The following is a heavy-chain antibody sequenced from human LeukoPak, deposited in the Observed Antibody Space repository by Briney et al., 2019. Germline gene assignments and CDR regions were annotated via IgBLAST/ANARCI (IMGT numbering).Heavy chain of an antibody. Sequence: PGESLKISCKGSGFSFTGYWIAWVRQMPGKGLEWMGIIYPGDSDTRYSPSFQGQVTISADKSISTAYLQWSSLEASDTAKYYCAREGASYCSGGTCPFDYWGQGTLVTVSS. J-gene: IGHJ4*02. CDR2: IYPGDSDT. V-gene: IGHV5-51*01. CDR3: AREGASYCSGGTCPFDY. CDR1: GFSFTGYW. D-gene: IGHD2-15*01.